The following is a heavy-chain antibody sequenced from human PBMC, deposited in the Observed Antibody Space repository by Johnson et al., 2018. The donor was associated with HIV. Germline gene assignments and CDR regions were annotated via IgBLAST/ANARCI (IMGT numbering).Heavy chain of an antibody. CDR3: ARVAVSTAAGGVPLDI. J-gene: IGHJ3*02. Sequence: VQLVESGGDLVQPGGSLRLSCVGSGFTFSTNWMHWVRQAPGKGLVWVSRINSDGSSTSYADSVRGRFIISRDNSKNTLYLQMNSLRAEDTALYFCARVAVSTAAGGVPLDIWGPGTMVTVSA. CDR2: INSDGSST. CDR1: GFTFSTNW. D-gene: IGHD2-2*01. V-gene: IGHV3-74*01.